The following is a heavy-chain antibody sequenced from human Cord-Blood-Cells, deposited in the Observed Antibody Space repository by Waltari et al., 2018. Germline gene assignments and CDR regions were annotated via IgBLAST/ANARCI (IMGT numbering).Heavy chain of an antibody. CDR1: GFTFSSYS. D-gene: IGHD6-13*01. J-gene: IGHJ6*02. V-gene: IGHV3-21*01. Sequence: EVQLVESGGGLVKPGGSLRLSCAASGFTFSSYSMNWVRQAPGKGLEWVSSISSSSSYMYYADSVKGRFTISRDDAKNSLYLQMNSLRAEDTAVYYCARDSTAAARPYPYYYYGMDVWGQGTTVTVSS. CDR3: ARDSTAAARPYPYYYYGMDV. CDR2: ISSSSSYM.